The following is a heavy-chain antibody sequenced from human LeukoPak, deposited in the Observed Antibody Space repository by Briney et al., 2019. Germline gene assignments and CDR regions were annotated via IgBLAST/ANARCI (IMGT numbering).Heavy chain of an antibody. V-gene: IGHV4-59*01. CDR3: ARVTPLYDHYYFDL. D-gene: IGHD3-22*01. Sequence: SETPSLTCTVSGDSIRSSYWSWIRQPPGKGLEWIGYIYYSGSTNYNPSLKSRVTISVDTSKNQFSLRLSSVTAADTAIYYCARVTPLYDHYYFDLWGQGTLVTVSS. CDR2: IYYSGST. J-gene: IGHJ4*02. CDR1: GDSIRSSY.